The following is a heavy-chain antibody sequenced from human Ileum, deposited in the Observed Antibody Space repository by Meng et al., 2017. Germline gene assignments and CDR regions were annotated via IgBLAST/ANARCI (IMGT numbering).Heavy chain of an antibody. V-gene: IGHV4-39*07. D-gene: IGHD6-13*01. CDR3: ARDHYNISWFKY. J-gene: IGHJ4*02. CDR1: GGPISSSIDY. Sequence: QLQESGPRLGQPSEPLSSTCAVSGGPISSSIDYWVWISQPPGEGLEWIGTMSYSGITYYNPSLKRRVTISVDTSKNQFSLKLTSVTAADTAVYYCARDHYNISWFKYWGQGALVTVSS. CDR2: MSYSGIT.